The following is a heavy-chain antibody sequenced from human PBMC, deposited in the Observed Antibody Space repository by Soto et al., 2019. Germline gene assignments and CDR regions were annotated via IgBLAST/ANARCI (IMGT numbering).Heavy chain of an antibody. CDR1: GFSLTTSGVG. CDR3: AHRVLRTVFGLVTTTAIYFDF. V-gene: IGHV2-5*02. Sequence: QITLKESGPTVVKPTETLTLTCTFSGFSLTTSGVGVGWVRQSPGKAPEWLALIYWDDDTRYSTSLKSRLTSTKDTSKNQVVLTMANVDPADTATYYCAHRVLRTVFGLVTTTAIYFDFWGQGTPVVVSS. CDR2: IYWDDDT. J-gene: IGHJ4*02. D-gene: IGHD3-3*01.